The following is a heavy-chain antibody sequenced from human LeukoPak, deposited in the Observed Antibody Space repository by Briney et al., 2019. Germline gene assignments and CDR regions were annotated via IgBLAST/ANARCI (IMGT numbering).Heavy chain of an antibody. D-gene: IGHD2-15*01. Sequence: ASVNVSCKASGYTFTSYGISWVRQAPGQGLEGMGWISAYNGNTNYAQKLQGRVTMTTDTSTSTAYMELRSLKSDDMDVYYCARVCSGGSCYPGGFDYWGQGTLVTVSS. CDR2: ISAYNGNT. J-gene: IGHJ4*02. CDR1: GYTFTSYG. V-gene: IGHV1-18*03. CDR3: ARVCSGGSCYPGGFDY.